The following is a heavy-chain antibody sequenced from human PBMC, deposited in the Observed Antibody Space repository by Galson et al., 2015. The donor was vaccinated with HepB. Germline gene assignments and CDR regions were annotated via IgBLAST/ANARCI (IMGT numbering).Heavy chain of an antibody. Sequence: SLRLSCAASGFTFSSYAMHWVRQAPGKGLEWVAVISYDGSNKYYADSVKGRFTISRDNSKNTLYLQMNSLRAEDTAVYYCARDRSIAVAGTADYWGQGTLVTVSS. CDR2: ISYDGSNK. D-gene: IGHD6-19*01. CDR1: GFTFSSYA. J-gene: IGHJ4*02. CDR3: ARDRSIAVAGTADY. V-gene: IGHV3-30-3*01.